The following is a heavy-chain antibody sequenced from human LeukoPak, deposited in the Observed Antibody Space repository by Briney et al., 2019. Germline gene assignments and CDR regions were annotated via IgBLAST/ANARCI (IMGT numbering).Heavy chain of an antibody. J-gene: IGHJ4*02. CDR3: ARLRGAYGSGTAYYFDY. CDR1: GVPISSYY. Sequence: SETLSLTCTVSGVPISSYYWSWIRQPPGKGLEWTGYIYHSGSTNYNPSLKSRVTISVDMSRNQFSLKVYSMTAADTAVYYCARLRGAYGSGTAYYFDYWGQGTQVTVSS. V-gene: IGHV4-59*01. D-gene: IGHD3-10*01. CDR2: IYHSGST.